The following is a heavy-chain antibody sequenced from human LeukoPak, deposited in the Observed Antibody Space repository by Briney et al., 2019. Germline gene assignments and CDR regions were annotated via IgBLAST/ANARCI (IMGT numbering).Heavy chain of an antibody. CDR1: GFTFSSYW. CDR3: ARDQYDTWSRRGNFDS. CDR2: INHNGNVN. Sequence: GGSLRLSCAASGFTFSSYWMNWARQAPGKGLEWVASINHNGNVNYYVDSVKGRFTISRDNAKNSLYLQMNSLRAEDTAVFYCARDQYDTWSRRGNFDSWGQGTLVIVSS. D-gene: IGHD3/OR15-3a*01. J-gene: IGHJ4*02. V-gene: IGHV3-7*03.